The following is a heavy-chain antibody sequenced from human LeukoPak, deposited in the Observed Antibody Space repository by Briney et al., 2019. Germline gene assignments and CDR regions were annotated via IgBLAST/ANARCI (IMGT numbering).Heavy chain of an antibody. J-gene: IGHJ4*02. CDR2: IKQDGSEK. CDR1: GFTFSSYW. D-gene: IGHD2-2*01. V-gene: IGHV3-7*01. Sequence: PGGSLRLSCAASGFTFSSYWMSWVRQAPGKGLEWVANIKQDGSEKYYVDSVKGRFTISRDNAKNSLYLQMNSLRAEDTAVYYCARVGGVPAAPIDYWGQGTLVTVSS. CDR3: ARVGGVPAAPIDY.